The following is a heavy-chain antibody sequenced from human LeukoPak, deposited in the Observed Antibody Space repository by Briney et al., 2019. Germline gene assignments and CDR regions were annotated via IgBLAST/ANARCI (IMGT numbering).Heavy chain of an antibody. D-gene: IGHD3-10*01. J-gene: IGHJ3*02. CDR3: AREVGDAFDI. CDR1: GGSISSYY. Sequence: SETLSLTCTVSGGSISSYYWSWTRQPPGKGLEWIGYIYYSGSTNYNPSLKSRVTISVDTSKNQFSLKLSSVTAADTAVYYCAREVGDAFDIWGQGTMVTVSS. CDR2: IYYSGST. V-gene: IGHV4-59*01.